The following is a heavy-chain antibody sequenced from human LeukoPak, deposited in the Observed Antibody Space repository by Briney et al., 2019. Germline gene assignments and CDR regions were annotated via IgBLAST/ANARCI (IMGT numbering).Heavy chain of an antibody. CDR2: VTGSGRTT. V-gene: IGHV3-23*01. CDR3: ARDSGYYRGYFDY. CDR1: GFSFSDYA. D-gene: IGHD3-22*01. J-gene: IGHJ4*02. Sequence: GGSLRLSCATSGFSFSDYAMGWVRQAPGKGLEWLSGVTGSGRTTYYAESVKGRFTISRDNSKNTLYLQMNSLRAEDTAVYYCARDSGYYRGYFDYWGQGTLVTVSS.